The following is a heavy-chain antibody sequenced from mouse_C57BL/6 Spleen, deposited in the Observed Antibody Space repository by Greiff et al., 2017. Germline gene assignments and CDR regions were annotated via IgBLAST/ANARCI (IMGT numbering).Heavy chain of an antibody. Sequence: VQLQQPGAELVRPGSSVKLSCKASGYTFTSYWMHWVKQRPIQGLEWIGNIDPSDSETHYNQKFKDKATLTVDKSSSTAYMQLSSLTSEDSAVYYCAREGGLRQRGGYFDYWGQGTTLTVSS. J-gene: IGHJ2*01. CDR3: AREGGLRQRGGYFDY. CDR1: GYTFTSYW. CDR2: IDPSDSET. V-gene: IGHV1-52*01. D-gene: IGHD2-2*01.